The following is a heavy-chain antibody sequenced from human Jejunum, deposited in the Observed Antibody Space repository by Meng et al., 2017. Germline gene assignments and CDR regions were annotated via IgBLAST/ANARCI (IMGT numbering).Heavy chain of an antibody. CDR2: IEGDGNKR. Sequence: GESLKISCAASGFPFSRYTMHLVRQAAGKGLVWVSRIEGDGNKRTYADSVKGRFIISRDNARNMLNLQMSRLSDEDAGLYYCARRTEGAFDIWGQGTVVTVSS. CDR1: GFPFSRYT. D-gene: IGHD3/OR15-3a*01. CDR3: ARRTEGAFDI. J-gene: IGHJ3*02. V-gene: IGHV3-74*03.